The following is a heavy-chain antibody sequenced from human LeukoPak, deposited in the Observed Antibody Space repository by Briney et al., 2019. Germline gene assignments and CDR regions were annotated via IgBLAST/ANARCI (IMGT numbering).Heavy chain of an antibody. J-gene: IGHJ4*02. Sequence: GASXKVSCKASGYTFTCYYMHWVRQAPGQGREWRGWINPNSGGTNYAQKFQGRVTMTRDTSISTAYMELSRLRSDDTAVYYCATDSSGSSYFDYWGQGTLVTVSS. D-gene: IGHD3-22*01. CDR2: INPNSGGT. CDR1: GYTFTCYY. V-gene: IGHV1-2*02. CDR3: ATDSSGSSYFDY.